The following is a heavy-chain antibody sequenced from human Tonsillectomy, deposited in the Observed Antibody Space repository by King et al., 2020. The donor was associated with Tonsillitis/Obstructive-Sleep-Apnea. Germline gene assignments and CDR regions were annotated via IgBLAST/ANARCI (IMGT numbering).Heavy chain of an antibody. CDR3: ARDPPDDSTGYFSFDY. Sequence: VQLVESGGGAVQPGRSLRLSCAASGFTFNRYAMHWVRQAPGKELEWVAVIWYDGSNKYYADSVKGRFTISRDNSKNIVYLQMNSLRAEDTAVYYCARDPPDDSTGYFSFDYWGQGTLVTVSS. CDR1: GFTFNRYA. V-gene: IGHV3-33*01. J-gene: IGHJ4*02. CDR2: IWYDGSNK. D-gene: IGHD3-22*01.